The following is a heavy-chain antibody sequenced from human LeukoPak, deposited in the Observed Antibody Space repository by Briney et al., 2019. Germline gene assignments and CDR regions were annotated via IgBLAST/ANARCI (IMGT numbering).Heavy chain of an antibody. V-gene: IGHV1-2*02. D-gene: IGHD4-17*01. Sequence: ASVKVSCKASGYTFTEYYLNWMRQAPGQGLEWMGWISPYSGATHYAQIFQGRVTMTRDTSISTAYMEVSSLRSDDSAVYFCARTPTTATWDYWGQGTLVTVSS. CDR2: ISPYSGAT. CDR3: ARTPTTATWDY. CDR1: GYTFTEYY. J-gene: IGHJ4*02.